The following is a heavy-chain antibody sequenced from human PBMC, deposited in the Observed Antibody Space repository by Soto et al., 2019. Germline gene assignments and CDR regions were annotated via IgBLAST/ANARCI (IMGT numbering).Heavy chain of an antibody. CDR3: TRLISAAQDY. CDR1: GFVFKDSS. Sequence: EVLLVESGGGVVQPGGSLKLSCAASGFVFKDSSIHWVRQASGKGLEWVGRIRDRAYTYATAYTASVKGRVTISRDDSNNTAYLQMTSLKTEDTAIYYCTRLISAAQDYWGQGTLVTVSS. V-gene: IGHV3-73*01. CDR2: IRDRAYTYAT. J-gene: IGHJ4*02. D-gene: IGHD3-10*01.